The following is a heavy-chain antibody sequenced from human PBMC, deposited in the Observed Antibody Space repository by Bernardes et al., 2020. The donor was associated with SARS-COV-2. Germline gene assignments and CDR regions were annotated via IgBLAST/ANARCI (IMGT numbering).Heavy chain of an antibody. CDR2: ISYDGTNK. CDR3: ARGIYYDSSGLSPLDY. Sequence: GSLRLSCAASGFTFSSYAIHWVHQAPGKGLEWVAVISYDGTNKYYADSVKGRFTISRDNSKNTLYLQMNSLRAEDTAVYYCARGIYYDSSGLSPLDYWGQGTLVTVSS. D-gene: IGHD3-22*01. V-gene: IGHV3-30-3*01. J-gene: IGHJ4*02. CDR1: GFTFSSYA.